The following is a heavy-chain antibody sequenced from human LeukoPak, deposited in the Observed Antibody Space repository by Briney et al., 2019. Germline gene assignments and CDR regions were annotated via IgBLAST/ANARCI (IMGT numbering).Heavy chain of an antibody. CDR1: GFTVSSYY. CDR3: ARGGARQQLLENYYDY. J-gene: IGHJ4*02. D-gene: IGHD6-13*01. V-gene: IGHV3-53*01. Sequence: SGGSLRLSCAASGFTVSSYYMNWVPQAPGKGLEGVSVIYRGGSTYYAVSVNGRFTVSRDNSKNTLYLQMNSLRAEDTAVYYCARGGARQQLLENYYDYWGQGTLVTVS. CDR2: IYRGGST.